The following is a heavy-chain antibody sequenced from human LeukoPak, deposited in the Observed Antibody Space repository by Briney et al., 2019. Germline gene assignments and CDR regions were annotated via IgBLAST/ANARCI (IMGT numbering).Heavy chain of an antibody. CDR1: GYTFTGYY. D-gene: IGHD3-3*01. CDR2: INPNSGGT. CDR3: ARSYYDFWSGYSSRVLDY. Sequence: GASVKVSCKASGYTFTGYYMHWVRQAPGQGLEWMGWINPNSGGTNYAQKFQGRVTMTRDTSISTAYMELSRLRPDDTAVYYCARSYYDFWSGYSSRVLDYWGQGTLVTVSS. V-gene: IGHV1-2*02. J-gene: IGHJ4*02.